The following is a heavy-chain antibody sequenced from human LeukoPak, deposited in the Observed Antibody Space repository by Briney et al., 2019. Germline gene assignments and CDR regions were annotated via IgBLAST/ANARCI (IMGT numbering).Heavy chain of an antibody. D-gene: IGHD4-17*01. CDR1: GFTFSSYS. CDR3: ARDARVLMTTVTPNWFDP. J-gene: IGHJ5*02. V-gene: IGHV3-21*01. Sequence: PGGSLRLSCAASGFTFSSYSMNWVRQAPGKGLEWVSSISSSSSYIYYADSVKGRFTISRDNAKNSLYLQMNSLRAEDTAVYYCARDARVLMTTVTPNWFDPWGQGTLVTVSS. CDR2: ISSSSSYI.